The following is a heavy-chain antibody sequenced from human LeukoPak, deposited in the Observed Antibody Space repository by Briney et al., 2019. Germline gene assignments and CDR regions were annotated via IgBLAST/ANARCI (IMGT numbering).Heavy chain of an antibody. V-gene: IGHV3-9*01. CDR3: AKDQAPDIVATVTFDY. D-gene: IGHD5-12*01. CDR1: GFTFDDYA. CDR2: ISWNSGSI. Sequence: GGSLRLSCAASGFTFDDYAMHWVRQAPGKGLEWVSGISWNSGSIGYADSVKGRFTISRDNAKSSLYLQMNSLRAEDTALYYCAKDQAPDIVATVTFDYWGQGTLVTVSS. J-gene: IGHJ4*02.